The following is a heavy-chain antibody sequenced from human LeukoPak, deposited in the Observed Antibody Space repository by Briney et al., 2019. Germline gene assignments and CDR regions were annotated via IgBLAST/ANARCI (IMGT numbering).Heavy chain of an antibody. CDR3: ARAGKNSRTYDY. D-gene: IGHD2/OR15-2a*01. Sequence: PSETLSLTCTVSSDPISNYYWSWIRQPPGEGLEWIGHIYYSGSTKYNPSLQSRVTISVDTSKNQFSLKLSSVTAADTAIYYCARAGKNSRTYDYWGQGTLVTVSS. J-gene: IGHJ4*02. V-gene: IGHV4-59*12. CDR1: SDPISNYY. CDR2: IYYSGST.